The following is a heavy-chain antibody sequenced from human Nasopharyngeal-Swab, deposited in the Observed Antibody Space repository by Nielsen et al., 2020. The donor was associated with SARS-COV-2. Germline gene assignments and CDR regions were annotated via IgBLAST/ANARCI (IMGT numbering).Heavy chain of an antibody. CDR2: ISWNRGTT. J-gene: IGHJ3*02. D-gene: IGHD3-3*01. CDR1: GFTFDDTG. CDR3: AKAIFGVVTDAFDM. Sequence: GGSLRPSWAASGFTFDDTGMHWFRQAPGKGLDWVSGISWNRGTTGYADSVKGRFTISRDNAKKSLYLQMNSLRAEDTALYYCAKAIFGVVTDAFDMWGQGTMVTVSS. V-gene: IGHV3-9*01.